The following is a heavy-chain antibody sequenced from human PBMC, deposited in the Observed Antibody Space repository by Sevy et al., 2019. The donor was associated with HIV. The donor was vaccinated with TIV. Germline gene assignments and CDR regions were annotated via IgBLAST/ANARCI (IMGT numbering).Heavy chain of an antibody. CDR1: GGSINSNNW. Sequence: SETLSLTCAVSGGSINSNNWWSWVRQPPGKGLEWIGEIYHSGSINYNPSLKSRVTISVDKSKKQFSLKVNSVTAADTAVDYCASRLWFGELGGGYFDYWGQGTLVTVSS. J-gene: IGHJ4*02. D-gene: IGHD3-10*01. CDR3: ASRLWFGELGGGYFDY. CDR2: IYHSGSI. V-gene: IGHV4-4*02.